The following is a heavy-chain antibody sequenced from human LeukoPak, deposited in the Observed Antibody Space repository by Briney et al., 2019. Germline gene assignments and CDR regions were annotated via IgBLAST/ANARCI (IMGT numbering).Heavy chain of an antibody. V-gene: IGHV1-69*05. CDR2: IIPIFGTA. D-gene: IGHD3-22*01. J-gene: IGHJ3*02. CDR1: GGTFSSYA. CDR3: ARGPYYYDSSGYYSEAFDI. Sequence: ASVNVSCKASGGTFSSYAISWVRQAPGQGLEWMGGIIPIFGTANYAQKFQGRVTITTDESTSTAFIELSSLRSEDTAVHYCARGPYYYDSSGYYSEAFDIWGQGTMVTVSS.